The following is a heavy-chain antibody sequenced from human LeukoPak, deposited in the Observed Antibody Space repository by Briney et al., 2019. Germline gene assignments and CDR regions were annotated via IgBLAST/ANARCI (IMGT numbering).Heavy chain of an antibody. J-gene: IGHJ3*02. D-gene: IGHD3-22*01. CDR3: AGVGGNSESDYYYDSSGIWAFDI. CDR2: IYHSGST. CDR1: GGSISSGGYS. V-gene: IGHV4-30-2*01. Sequence: SGTLSLTCAVSGGSISSGGYSWSWIRQPPGKGLEWIGYIYHSGSTYYNPSLKSRVTISVDRSKNQFSLKLSSVTAADTAVYYCAGVGGNSESDYYYDSSGIWAFDIWGQGTMVTVSS.